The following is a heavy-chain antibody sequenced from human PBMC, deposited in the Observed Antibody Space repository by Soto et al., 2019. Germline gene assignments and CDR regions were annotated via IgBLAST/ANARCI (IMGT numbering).Heavy chain of an antibody. Sequence: QVQLVQSGAEVKKPGASVKVSCKASGYIFINSYIHWVRQAPGQGLAWIGIINPNGGSTNYAQKFRGRVTLARDTSTSTVYMDLSSLRSEDTAMYYCARDLAAGDFWGQGTRVTVSS. CDR1: GYIFINSY. V-gene: IGHV1-46*01. D-gene: IGHD6-13*01. J-gene: IGHJ4*02. CDR3: ARDLAAGDF. CDR2: INPNGGST.